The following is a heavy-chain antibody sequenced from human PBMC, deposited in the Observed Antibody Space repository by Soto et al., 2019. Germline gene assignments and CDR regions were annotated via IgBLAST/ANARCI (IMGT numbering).Heavy chain of an antibody. Sequence: QLQLQESGSGLVKPSQTLSLTCAVSGGSISRGGYSGSWIRQPPGKGLEWIGYIYHSGSTYYNPSLKKRVTISVDRSKKQFSLKLSSVTAADTAVYYCAAGGGLPRYDWGQGTLVTVSS. V-gene: IGHV4-30-2*01. J-gene: IGHJ4*02. CDR3: AAGGGLPRYD. CDR1: GGSISRGGYS. D-gene: IGHD5-12*01. CDR2: IYHSGST.